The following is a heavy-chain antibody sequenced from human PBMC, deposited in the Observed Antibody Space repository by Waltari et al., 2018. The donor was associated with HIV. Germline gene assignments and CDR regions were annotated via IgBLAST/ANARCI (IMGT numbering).Heavy chain of an antibody. V-gene: IGHV3-15*01. J-gene: IGHJ6*02. CDR2: IKSKTDGGTT. D-gene: IGHD4-17*01. CDR3: THADYGGYYYYYGMDV. Sequence: EVQLMESGGGLVKPGGSLRLSCAASGFTFSNAWMSWVREAPGKGLEWVGRIKSKTDGGTTDYAAPVKSRFTISRDDSKNTLYLQMNSLKTEDTAVYYCTHADYGGYYYYYGMDVWGQGTTVTVSS. CDR1: GFTFSNAW.